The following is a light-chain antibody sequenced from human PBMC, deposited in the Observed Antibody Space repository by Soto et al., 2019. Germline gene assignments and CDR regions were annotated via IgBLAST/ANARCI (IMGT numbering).Light chain of an antibody. CDR1: QTIVTY. V-gene: IGKV1-39*01. J-gene: IGKJ4*01. CDR3: QQSYSRPLT. CDR2: AAS. Sequence: DIQMTQSPPSLSASVGDRVTITCRASQTIVTYLNWYQQKPGKAPKLLIYAASSLQRGVPSRFSGSGSGTDFTLTISTLQPEDFATYYCQQSYSRPLTFRGGTKVEI.